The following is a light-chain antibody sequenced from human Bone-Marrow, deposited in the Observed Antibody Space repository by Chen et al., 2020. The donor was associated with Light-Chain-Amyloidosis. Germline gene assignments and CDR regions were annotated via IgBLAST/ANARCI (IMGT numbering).Light chain of an antibody. J-gene: IGLJ2*01. Sequence: QSVLTQPPSVSGAPGQRVTISCTGNSSNIGASYDVHWYQQFPGTAPKLLLYGDSDRPSGVPDRFSGSKSGTSASLAITGLQPEDEADYYCQSYDSSLSGSVFGGGTKLTGL. CDR1: SSNIGASYD. V-gene: IGLV1-40*01. CDR3: QSYDSSLSGSV. CDR2: GDS.